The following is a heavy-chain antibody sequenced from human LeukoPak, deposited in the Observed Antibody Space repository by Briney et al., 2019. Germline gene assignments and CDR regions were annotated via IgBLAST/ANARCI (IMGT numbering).Heavy chain of an antibody. D-gene: IGHD6-13*01. J-gene: IGHJ4*02. CDR1: GGSISSSSYY. Sequence: PETLSLTCTVSGGSISSSSYYWGWIRQPPGKGLEWIGSIYYSGSTNYNPSLKSRVTISVDTSKNQFSLKLSSVTAADTAVYYCARHPSSSRYSSSWLLPRSYYFDYWGQGTLVTVSS. CDR3: ARHPSSSRYSSSWLLPRSYYFDY. V-gene: IGHV4-39*01. CDR2: IYYSGST.